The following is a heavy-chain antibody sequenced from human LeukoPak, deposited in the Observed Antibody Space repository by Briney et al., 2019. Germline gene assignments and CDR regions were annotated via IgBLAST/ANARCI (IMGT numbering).Heavy chain of an antibody. Sequence: ASVKVSCKASAYTFTGYYMHWVRQAPGQGLEWMGWINPNSGGTNYAQKFQGRVTMTRDTSISTAYMELSRLRSDDTAVYYCARRMGYYDSSGYYSETPTDYWGQGTLVTVSS. CDR1: AYTFTGYY. CDR2: INPNSGGT. D-gene: IGHD3-22*01. J-gene: IGHJ4*02. CDR3: ARRMGYYDSSGYYSETPTDY. V-gene: IGHV1-2*02.